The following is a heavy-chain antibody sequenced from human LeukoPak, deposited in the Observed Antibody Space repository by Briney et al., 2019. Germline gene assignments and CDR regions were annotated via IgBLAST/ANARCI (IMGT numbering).Heavy chain of an antibody. V-gene: IGHV5-51*01. CDR1: GYSFTNYW. Sequence: GESLKISCKGSGYSFTNYWIAWVRQMPGKGLEWMGIIYPGDSDTRYSPSFQGQVIISADKSISTAYLQWSSLKASDSAMYYCARGALPRGAFDIWGQGTMVTVSS. J-gene: IGHJ3*02. CDR3: ARGALPRGAFDI. CDR2: IYPGDSDT. D-gene: IGHD3-10*01.